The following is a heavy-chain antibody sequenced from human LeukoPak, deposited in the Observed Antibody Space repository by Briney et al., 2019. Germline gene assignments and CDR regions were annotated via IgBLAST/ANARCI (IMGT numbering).Heavy chain of an antibody. CDR1: GGSISSYY. D-gene: IGHD2-15*01. J-gene: IGHJ3*02. CDR2: ISGSGGST. Sequence: ETLSLTCTVSGGSISSYYWSWVRQAPGKGLEWVSAISGSGGSTYYADSVKGRFTISRDNSKNTLYLQMNSLRAEDTAVYYCAKDRGDYIVVVVAATSGAFDIWGQGTMVTVSS. V-gene: IGHV3-23*01. CDR3: AKDRGDYIVVVVAATSGAFDI.